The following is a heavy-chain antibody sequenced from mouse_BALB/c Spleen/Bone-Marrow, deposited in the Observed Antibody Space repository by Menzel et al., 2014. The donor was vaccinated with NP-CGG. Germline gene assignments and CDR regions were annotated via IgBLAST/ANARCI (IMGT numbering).Heavy chain of an antibody. Sequence: EVQLQQSGAELVKPGASVKLSCTASGFNIKDTYMHWVKQRPEQGLEWIGRIDPANGNTKYDPKFQGKATITADTSSNTAYLKLSSLTSEDTGVYYCAFYYYGSSLFAYWGQGTLVTVSA. V-gene: IGHV14-3*02. CDR2: IDPANGNT. D-gene: IGHD1-1*01. CDR1: GFNIKDTY. J-gene: IGHJ3*01. CDR3: AFYYYGSSLFAY.